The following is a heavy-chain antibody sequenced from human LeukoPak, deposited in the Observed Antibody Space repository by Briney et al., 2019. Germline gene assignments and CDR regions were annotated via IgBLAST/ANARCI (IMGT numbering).Heavy chain of an antibody. D-gene: IGHD1-26*01. CDR2: IDWDDDK. V-gene: IGHV2-70*04. CDR3: ARLNSGTYLDY. Sequence: SPALVKPTQTLTLTCTFSGFSLSTSGMRVSWIRQPPGKALEWLARIDWDDDKFYSTSLKTRLTISKDTSKDQVVLTMTNMDPVDTATYYCARLNSGTYLDYRGQGTLVTVSS. CDR1: GFSLSTSGMR. J-gene: IGHJ4*02.